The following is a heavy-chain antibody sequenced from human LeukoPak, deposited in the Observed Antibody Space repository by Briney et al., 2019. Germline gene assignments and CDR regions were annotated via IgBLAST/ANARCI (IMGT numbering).Heavy chain of an antibody. CDR3: ARGGRPDY. Sequence: SLRLSCATSGFTFSSSWMSWVRQAPGKGLECVANIKEYGREKYYVDSVKGRFTISRDNAKNSLYLQMSSLRAEDTAVYYCARGGRPDYWGQGTLVTVSS. V-gene: IGHV3-7*01. D-gene: IGHD3-10*01. CDR2: IKEYGREK. CDR1: GFTFSSSW. J-gene: IGHJ4*02.